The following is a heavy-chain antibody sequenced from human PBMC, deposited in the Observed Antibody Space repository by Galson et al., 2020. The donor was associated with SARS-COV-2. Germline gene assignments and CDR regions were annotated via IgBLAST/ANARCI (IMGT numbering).Heavy chain of an antibody. CDR3: ARARLLDV. CDR1: GGSISSVGHS. Sequence: RPSETLSLTCDVSGGSISSVGHSWSWIRQPPGKGLEWIGVIYDSGTTYYTPSLKSRVAISLDRSRNQFSLKLTTVTAADTAVYYCARARLLDVWGKGTTVTVSS. J-gene: IGHJ6*04. V-gene: IGHV4-30-2*01. CDR2: IYDSGTT.